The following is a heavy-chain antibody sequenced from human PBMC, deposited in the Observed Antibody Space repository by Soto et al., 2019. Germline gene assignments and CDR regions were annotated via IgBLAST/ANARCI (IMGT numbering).Heavy chain of an antibody. CDR2: IYYSGST. Sequence: SETLSLTCTVSGGSISSGGYYWSWIRQHPGKGLEWIGYIYYSGSTYYNPSLKSRVTISVDTSKNQFSLKLSSVTAADTAVYYCASSGAGGALSKSPYYDILTGRNYYFDYWGQGTLVTVSS. CDR3: ASSGAGGALSKSPYYDILTGRNYYFDY. CDR1: GGSISSGGYY. J-gene: IGHJ4*02. V-gene: IGHV4-31*03. D-gene: IGHD3-9*01.